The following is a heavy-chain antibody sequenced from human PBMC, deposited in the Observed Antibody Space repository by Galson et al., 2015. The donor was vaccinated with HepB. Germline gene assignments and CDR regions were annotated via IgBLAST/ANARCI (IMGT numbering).Heavy chain of an antibody. Sequence: SLRLSCAASGFTFSSYAMSWVRQAPGKGLECVSGISGHGDSTYYADSVKGRFTISRDNSKNTLYLQMNSLRADDTAVYYCAKHQDAENYGMDYFDYWGQRTLVTVSS. J-gene: IGHJ4*02. CDR1: GFTFSSYA. V-gene: IGHV3-23*01. CDR2: ISGHGDST. D-gene: IGHD1-7*01. CDR3: AKHQDAENYGMDYFDY.